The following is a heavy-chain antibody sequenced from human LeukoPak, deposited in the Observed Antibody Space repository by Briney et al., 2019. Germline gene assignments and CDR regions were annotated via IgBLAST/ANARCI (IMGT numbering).Heavy chain of an antibody. CDR3: ARDPHLWFEAAAGPFDY. CDR1: GFTFSDYY. CDR2: ISSSGSTI. Sequence: PGGSLRLSCAASGFTFSDYYMSWIRQAPGKGLEWVSYISSSGSTIYYADSVKGRFTISRDNAKNSLYLQMNSLRAEDTAVYYCARDPHLWFEAAAGPFDYWGQGTLVTVSS. D-gene: IGHD6-13*01. J-gene: IGHJ4*02. V-gene: IGHV3-11*01.